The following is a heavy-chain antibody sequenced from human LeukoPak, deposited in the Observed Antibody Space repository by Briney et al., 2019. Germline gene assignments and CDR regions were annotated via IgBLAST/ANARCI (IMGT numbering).Heavy chain of an antibody. CDR2: ISGSSSYI. CDR1: GFTFSSYS. CDR3: AKTIQRRDGYNYFDY. J-gene: IGHJ4*02. Sequence: GGSLRLSCAASGFTFSSYSMNWVRQAPGKGLEWVSSISGSSSYIYYADSVKGRFTISRDNAKNSLYLQMNSLRAEDTAVYYCAKTIQRRDGYNYFDYWGQGTLVTVSS. D-gene: IGHD5-24*01. V-gene: IGHV3-21*01.